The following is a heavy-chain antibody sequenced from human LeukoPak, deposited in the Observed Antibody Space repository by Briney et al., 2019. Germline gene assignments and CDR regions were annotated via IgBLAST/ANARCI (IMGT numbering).Heavy chain of an antibody. CDR2: INHSGST. CDR1: GGSFSGYY. V-gene: IGHV4-34*01. CDR3: ATDYGGNSRLNWFDP. Sequence: SETLSLTCAVYGGSFSGYYWSWIRQPPGKGLEWAGEINHSGSTNYNPSLKSRVTISVDTSKNQFSLKLSSVTAADTAVYYCATDYGGNSRLNWFDPWGQGTLVTVSS. J-gene: IGHJ5*02. D-gene: IGHD4-23*01.